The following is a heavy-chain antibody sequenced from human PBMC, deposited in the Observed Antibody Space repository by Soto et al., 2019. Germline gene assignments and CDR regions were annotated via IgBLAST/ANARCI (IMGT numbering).Heavy chain of an antibody. V-gene: IGHV1-18*04. Sequence: ASVKVSCKASGYTFTSYGISWVRQAPGQGLEWMGWISAYNGNTNYAQKLQGRVTMTTDTSTSTAYMELRSLRSDDTAAYYCARTDHPMTTVRVAYYYGMDVWGQGTTVTVSS. J-gene: IGHJ6*02. D-gene: IGHD4-4*01. CDR1: GYTFTSYG. CDR2: ISAYNGNT. CDR3: ARTDHPMTTVRVAYYYGMDV.